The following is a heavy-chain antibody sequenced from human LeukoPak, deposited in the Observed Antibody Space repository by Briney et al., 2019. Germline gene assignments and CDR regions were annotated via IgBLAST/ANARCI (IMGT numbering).Heavy chain of an antibody. CDR1: GFTFSNCG. CDR2: IWYDGSYK. D-gene: IGHD2-8*02. Sequence: GGSLRLSCAASGFTFSNCGMHWVRQAPGKGLEWVAVIWYDGSYKYYADSVKDRFTISRDNSKNTLYLQMNSLRAEDTAVYYCAKDFYVGPVLARYFDYWGQGTLVTVSS. CDR3: AKDFYVGPVLARYFDY. J-gene: IGHJ4*02. V-gene: IGHV3-33*06.